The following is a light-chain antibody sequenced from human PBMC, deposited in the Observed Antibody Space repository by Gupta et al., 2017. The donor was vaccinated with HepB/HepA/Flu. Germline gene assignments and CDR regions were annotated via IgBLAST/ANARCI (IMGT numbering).Light chain of an antibody. Sequence: AMRMTQSPSSFSASTGDRVTITCRASQGISSYLAWYQQKPGKAPKLLIYAASTLESGVPSRFSGSGSGTDFTLTISGLQSEDFANYYCQPEYSCPITFGRGTKVAIK. J-gene: IGKJ4*01. CDR3: QPEYSCPIT. CDR2: AAS. V-gene: IGKV1-8*01. CDR1: QGISSY.